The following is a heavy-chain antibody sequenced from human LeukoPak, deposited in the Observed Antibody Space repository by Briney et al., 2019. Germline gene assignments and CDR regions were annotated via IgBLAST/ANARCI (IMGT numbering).Heavy chain of an antibody. CDR2: IYSTGST. CDR1: GFTVSANY. J-gene: IGHJ4*02. D-gene: IGHD3-10*01. V-gene: IGHV3-66*01. Sequence: GGSLRLSCVASGFTVSANYMSWVRQAPGKGLECVSVIYSTGSTNYADSVKGRFTISRDNSKNTLYLQMNNLRAEDTAVYYCARIGSGSNVDYWGQGTLVTVSS. CDR3: ARIGSGSNVDY.